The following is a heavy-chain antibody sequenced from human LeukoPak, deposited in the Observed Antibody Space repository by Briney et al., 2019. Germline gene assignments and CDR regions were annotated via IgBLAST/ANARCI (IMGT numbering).Heavy chain of an antibody. CDR1: GFSFNSYN. Sequence: PGGSLRLSCAASGFSFNSYNMNWVRQAPGKGLEWVSSISTGSSYTYSADSVKGRFTISRDNAKKSLYLQMNSLRAEDTAVYYCARVTYYSDDSFYLSAIDYWGQGTLVTVSS. CDR3: ARVTYYSDDSFYLSAIDY. D-gene: IGHD3-22*01. V-gene: IGHV3-21*01. CDR2: ISTGSSYT. J-gene: IGHJ4*02.